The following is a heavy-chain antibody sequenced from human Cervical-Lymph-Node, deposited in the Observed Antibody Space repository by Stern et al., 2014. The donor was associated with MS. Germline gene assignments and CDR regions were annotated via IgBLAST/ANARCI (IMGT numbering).Heavy chain of an antibody. Sequence: QVQLVQSGAEVKKPGASVKVSCMASGYSFTSYFINLVRQAPGQGLEWMGIINPSAGNTNYAQKFQGRVVMTSDTSTGTVYMELSSLRSEDTAVYYCARDEGADYWGQGTLVTVSS. CDR1: GYSFTSYF. V-gene: IGHV1-46*01. CDR2: INPSAGNT. CDR3: ARDEGADY. J-gene: IGHJ4*02.